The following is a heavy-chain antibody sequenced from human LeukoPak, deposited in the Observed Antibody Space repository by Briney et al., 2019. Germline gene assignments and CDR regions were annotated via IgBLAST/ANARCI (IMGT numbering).Heavy chain of an antibody. CDR2: IYPGDSDT. CDR3: ARRRGGVVVATTDFDY. V-gene: IGHV5-51*01. D-gene: IGHD5-12*01. CDR1: GYIFTSYW. J-gene: IGHJ4*02. Sequence: GESLKISCKGSGYIFTSYWIGWVRQMPGKGLEWMGIIYPGDSDTRYSPSFQGQVTISADKSISTAYLQWSSLKASDTAMYYCARRRGGVVVATTDFDYWGQGTLVTVSS.